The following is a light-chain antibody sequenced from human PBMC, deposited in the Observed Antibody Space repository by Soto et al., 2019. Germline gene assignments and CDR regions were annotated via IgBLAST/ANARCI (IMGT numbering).Light chain of an antibody. CDR3: QQYVRPPWT. J-gene: IGKJ1*01. Sequence: EIVLTQSPGTLSLSPGERATLSCRASQSLSKTYLAWYQQKPGQAPRLLIDGASSRATGTPDRFSGSGSGXXXXXXXXRLEPEDFAVYYCQQYVRPPWTFGQGTKVEIK. CDR2: GAS. V-gene: IGKV3-20*01. CDR1: QSLSKTY.